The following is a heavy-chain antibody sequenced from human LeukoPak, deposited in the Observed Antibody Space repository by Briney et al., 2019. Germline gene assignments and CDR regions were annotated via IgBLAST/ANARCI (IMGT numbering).Heavy chain of an antibody. Sequence: KPSETLSLTCAVYGGSFSGYYWSWIRQPPGKGPEWIGEINHSGSTNYNPSLKSRVTISVDTSKNQFSLKLSSVTAADTAVYYCARGPRTGVFWSGYYMTDYWGQGTLVTVSS. CDR1: GGSFSGYY. CDR3: ARGPRTGVFWSGYYMTDY. V-gene: IGHV4-34*01. J-gene: IGHJ4*02. D-gene: IGHD3-3*01. CDR2: INHSGST.